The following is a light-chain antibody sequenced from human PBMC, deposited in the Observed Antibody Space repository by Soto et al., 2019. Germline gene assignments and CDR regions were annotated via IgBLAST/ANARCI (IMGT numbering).Light chain of an antibody. Sequence: DVQRAQPPSSLSASVGDRVTITCRASQDIRKNLNWYQQRPGKAPNLLIYAASSLQNGVPSRFSGSGSGTDFNLTINSLQPEDFATYYCQRYSSTLRLGTFGPGTKVDIK. CDR2: AAS. CDR1: QDIRKN. V-gene: IGKV1-39*01. CDR3: QRYSSTLRLGT. J-gene: IGKJ3*01.